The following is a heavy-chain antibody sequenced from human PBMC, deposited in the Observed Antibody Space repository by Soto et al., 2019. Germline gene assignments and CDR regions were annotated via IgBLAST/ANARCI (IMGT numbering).Heavy chain of an antibody. J-gene: IGHJ5*02. D-gene: IGHD1-20*01. CDR2: IFSTGST. V-gene: IGHV4-59*01. CDR1: GVSXESVY. CDR3: ARQNFPLTPHWFGP. Sequence: SETLALTCTVSGVSXESVYCSVIRQPPRKGLEWIGYIFSTGSTHYNPSLKSRVTMSVATSKHRFSLLMPSVTAAATAVYYCARQNFPLTPHWFGPWGQGTLVTVSS.